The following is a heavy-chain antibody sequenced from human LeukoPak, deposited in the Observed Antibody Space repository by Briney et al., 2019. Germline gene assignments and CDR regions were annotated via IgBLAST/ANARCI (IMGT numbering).Heavy chain of an antibody. CDR2: IKAGNGDT. D-gene: IGHD2-21*01. J-gene: IGHJ4*02. CDR1: RYTFTNYV. Sequence: ASVKVSCKASRYTFTNYVVHWVRQAPGQRPEWMGWIKAGNGDTKYSHHFQGRVTIARDTSASTAYMELSSLTSEDTALYYCARDDCGDTCYPGGYWGQGTLVTVSS. V-gene: IGHV1-3*01. CDR3: ARDDCGDTCYPGGY.